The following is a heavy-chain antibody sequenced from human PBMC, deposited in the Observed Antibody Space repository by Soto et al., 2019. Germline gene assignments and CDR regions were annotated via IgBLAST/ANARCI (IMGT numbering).Heavy chain of an antibody. V-gene: IGHV4-4*02. CDR3: AREGVSLVGAAGGMDV. CDR2: IYHSGST. D-gene: IGHD3-16*02. Sequence: QVQLQESGPGLVKPSGTLSLTCAVSGGSISSSNWWSWVRQPPGEGLEWIGEIYHSGSTKYNPSLKRRVTISVEKSKNQSSLKLGSVTAADTAVYYWAREGVSLVGAAGGMDVWGQGTTVTVSS. CDR1: GGSISSSNW. J-gene: IGHJ6*02.